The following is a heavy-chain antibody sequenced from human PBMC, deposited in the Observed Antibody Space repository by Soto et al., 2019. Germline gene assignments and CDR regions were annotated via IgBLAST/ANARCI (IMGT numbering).Heavy chain of an antibody. CDR1: GFTFSRYN. CDR2: ISYDASNK. D-gene: IGHD3-22*01. Sequence: GGSLRLSCAASGFTFSRYNMHWVRQAPGKGLEWVAVISYDASNKYYADSVKGRFTVSRDNSKNTLYLQMNSLRSEDTAVYYCARVWDYYDSSGPPTGWGQGTLVTVSS. CDR3: ARVWDYYDSSGPPTG. J-gene: IGHJ4*02. V-gene: IGHV3-30-3*01.